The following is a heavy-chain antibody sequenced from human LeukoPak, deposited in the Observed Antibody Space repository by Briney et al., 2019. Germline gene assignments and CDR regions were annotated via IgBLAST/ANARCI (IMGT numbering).Heavy chain of an antibody. V-gene: IGHV4-59*08. Sequence: PSETLSLTCTVSGGSISSYYWSWIRQPPGKGLEWIGYIYYSGSTNYNPSLKSRVTISVDTSKNQSSLKLSSVTAADTAVYYCARQVVGVMVRHFGLWGRGTLVTVSS. J-gene: IGHJ2*01. CDR1: GGSISSYY. D-gene: IGHD5-18*01. CDR3: ARQVVGVMVRHFGL. CDR2: IYYSGST.